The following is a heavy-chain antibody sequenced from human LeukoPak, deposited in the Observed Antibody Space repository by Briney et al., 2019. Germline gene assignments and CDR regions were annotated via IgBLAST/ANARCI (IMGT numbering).Heavy chain of an antibody. CDR3: ARGYSGTYRIDY. Sequence: GGSLRLSCAASGFTFSSYWMHWVRQAPGKGLVWVSRINSDGSSTSYADSVKGRFTISRDNAKNTLSLQMNRLRADDTAVYYCARGYSGTYRIDYWGQGTLVTVSS. CDR1: GFTFSSYW. CDR2: INSDGSST. V-gene: IGHV3-74*01. D-gene: IGHD1-26*01. J-gene: IGHJ4*02.